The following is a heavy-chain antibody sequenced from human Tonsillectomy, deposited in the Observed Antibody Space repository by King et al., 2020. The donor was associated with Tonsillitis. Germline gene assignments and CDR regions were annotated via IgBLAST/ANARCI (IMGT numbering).Heavy chain of an antibody. Sequence: QLQESGPGLVKPSETLSLTCTVSGYSISSGYYWGWIRQPPGKGLEWIGSIYHSGSTYYNPSLKSRVTISVDTSKNQFSLKLSSVTAADTAVYYCAREAGVRGVSPSYNWFDPWGQGTLVTVSS. D-gene: IGHD3-10*01. V-gene: IGHV4-38-2*02. J-gene: IGHJ5*02. CDR2: IYHSGST. CDR3: AREAGVRGVSPSYNWFDP. CDR1: GYSISSGYY.